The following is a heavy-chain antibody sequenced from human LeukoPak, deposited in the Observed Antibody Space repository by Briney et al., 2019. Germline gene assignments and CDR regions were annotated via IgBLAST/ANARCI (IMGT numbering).Heavy chain of an antibody. D-gene: IGHD3-10*01. V-gene: IGHV4-39*01. CDR2: IFYSGST. J-gene: IGHJ6*03. Sequence: SETLSLTRTVSIGSISSDSYSWGWIRQPPGRGLEWIGNIFYSGSTYYNPSLKSRVTISVDTSNNQFSLKLSSVTAAETAVYYCARRTRGGGEPYYYYYMDVWGKGTTVTVSS. CDR3: ARRTRGGGEPYYYYYMDV. CDR1: IGSISSDSYS.